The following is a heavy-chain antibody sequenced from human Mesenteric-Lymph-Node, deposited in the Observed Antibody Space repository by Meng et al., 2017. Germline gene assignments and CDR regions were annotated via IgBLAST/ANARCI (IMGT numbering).Heavy chain of an antibody. V-gene: IGHV3-21*01. CDR2: ISSSSSYI. CDR1: GFTFSSYS. Sequence: GESLKISCAASGFTFSSYSMNWVRQAPGKGLEWVSSISSSSSYIYYADSVKGRFTISRDNAKNSLYLQMNSLRAEDTAVYYCARDRRILYDILTGYDYWGQGTLVTVSS. J-gene: IGHJ4*02. CDR3: ARDRRILYDILTGYDY. D-gene: IGHD3-9*01.